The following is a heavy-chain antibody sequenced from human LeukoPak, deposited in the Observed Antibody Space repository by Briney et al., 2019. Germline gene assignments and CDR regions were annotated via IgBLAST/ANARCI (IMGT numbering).Heavy chain of an antibody. Sequence: ASVKVSCKASGYTFTGYYMYWVRQAPGQGLEWMGWMNPHSGGTNYAQKFQGRVPMTRDTSITTAYMELSRLRSDDTAVYYCTSRDSGYGDFDYRGQGTLVTVSS. V-gene: IGHV1-2*02. CDR1: GYTFTGYY. CDR2: MNPHSGGT. CDR3: TSRDSGYGDFDY. J-gene: IGHJ4*02. D-gene: IGHD5-12*01.